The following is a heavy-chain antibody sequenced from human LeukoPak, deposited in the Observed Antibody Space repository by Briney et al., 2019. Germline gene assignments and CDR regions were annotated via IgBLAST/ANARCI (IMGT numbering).Heavy chain of an antibody. CDR1: GFTFSSYW. CDR2: IKSDGSVT. CDR3: ARGSAVAGTGDY. Sequence: GGSLRLSCAASGFTFSSYWMHWVRQAPGKGLVWVSHIKSDGSVTSYADSVKGRFTISRDNAKNTLYLQMNSLRAEDTAVYYCARGSAVAGTGDYWGQGTLVTVSS. J-gene: IGHJ4*02. V-gene: IGHV3-74*01. D-gene: IGHD6-19*01.